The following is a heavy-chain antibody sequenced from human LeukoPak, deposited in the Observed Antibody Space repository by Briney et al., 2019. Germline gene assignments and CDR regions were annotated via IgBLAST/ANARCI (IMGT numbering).Heavy chain of an antibody. Sequence: PGGSLRLSCAASGFTFSSYAMHWVRQAPGKGLEWFSSISSSSSYIYYADSVKGRFTISRDNAKNSLYLQMNSLRAEDTAIYYCARAYSPPWITASYAFDMWGRGTMVTVSS. CDR1: GFTFSSYA. CDR2: ISSSSSYI. D-gene: IGHD5-12*01. CDR3: ARAYSPPWITASYAFDM. J-gene: IGHJ3*02. V-gene: IGHV3-21*01.